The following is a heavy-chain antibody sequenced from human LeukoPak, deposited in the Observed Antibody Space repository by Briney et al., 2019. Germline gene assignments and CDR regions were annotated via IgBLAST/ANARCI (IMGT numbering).Heavy chain of an antibody. J-gene: IGHJ5*02. V-gene: IGHV4-34*01. CDR2: INHSGST. D-gene: IGHD2-2*01. Sequence: SETLSLTCAVYGGSFSGYYWSWIRQPPGKGLEWIGEINHSGSTNYNPSLKSRVTISVDTSKNQFSLKLSSVTAADTAVYYCARQYCSSTSCYGRYNWFDPWGQGTLVTVSS. CDR3: ARQYCSSTSCYGRYNWFDP. CDR1: GGSFSGYY.